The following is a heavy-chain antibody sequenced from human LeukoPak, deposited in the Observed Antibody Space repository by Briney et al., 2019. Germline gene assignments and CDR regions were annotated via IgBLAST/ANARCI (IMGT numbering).Heavy chain of an antibody. Sequence: GGSLRHSCAASGFTFSSCTMNWVRKAPGQGLEWVSSMSSNGNYIYYADSMKGRFTISRDNGKNSLYLQMNSLRAEDTAVYYCARDVQSGYDLFGIFYGIDVWGQGTTVTVSS. CDR3: ARDVQSGYDLFGIFYGIDV. V-gene: IGHV3-21*06. D-gene: IGHD5-12*01. CDR1: GFTFSSCT. J-gene: IGHJ6*02. CDR2: MSSNGNYI.